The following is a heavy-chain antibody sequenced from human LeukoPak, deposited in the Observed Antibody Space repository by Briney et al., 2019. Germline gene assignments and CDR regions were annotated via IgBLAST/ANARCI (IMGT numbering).Heavy chain of an antibody. V-gene: IGHV4-30-2*04. Sequence: GRATISVDTSKSQFSLKLSSVTAADTAIYYCARGYSSSWYYFDYWGQGTLVTVSS. CDR3: ARGYSSSWYYFDY. J-gene: IGHJ4*02. D-gene: IGHD6-13*01.